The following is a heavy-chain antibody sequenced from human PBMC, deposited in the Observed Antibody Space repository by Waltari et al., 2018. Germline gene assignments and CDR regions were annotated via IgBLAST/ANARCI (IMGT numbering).Heavy chain of an antibody. D-gene: IGHD2-2*01. J-gene: IGHJ5*02. CDR3: ARGSAGYVRVWDL. CDR2: IWNEGGS. V-gene: IGHV4-4*07. Sequence: QVQLQESGPGLVKPLETLTLTCSVSGGSVHGYHWSWIRQPAGNKMEWIGRIWNEGGSNYNPSLGGRATVSVDRSKNQVYLSLKYVTAEDTAVYYCARGSAGYVRVWDLWGQGTSVTVSS. CDR1: GGSVHGYH.